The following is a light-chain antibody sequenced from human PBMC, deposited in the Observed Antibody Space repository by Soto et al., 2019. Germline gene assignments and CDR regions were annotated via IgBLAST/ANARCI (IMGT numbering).Light chain of an antibody. J-gene: IGLJ1*01. Sequence: QSDLTQPASVSGSPGQSIAISCTGVRTDVADGYDYVSWYQQHPGHAPQLIIYDVSNRPSGVSDRYSCSKSGNTATLTINGTQAEDEAVYYCTSYTSSRPFYVFGPGSKITVL. V-gene: IGLV2-14*03. CDR2: DVS. CDR1: RTDVADGYDY. CDR3: TSYTSSRPFYV.